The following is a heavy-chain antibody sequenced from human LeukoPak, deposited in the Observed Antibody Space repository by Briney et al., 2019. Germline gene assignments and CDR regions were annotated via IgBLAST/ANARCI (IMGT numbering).Heavy chain of an antibody. CDR1: GFTPSSDI. D-gene: IGHD2-2*02. V-gene: IGHV3-48*04. CDR3: ARDRYCSSTSCYRFYMDV. CDR2: ICSSSSSI. J-gene: IGHJ6*03. Sequence: GGSLRLSCAASGFTPSSDIMNRVRQAPGKGLGWVSYICSSSSSIYYADSVKGRFTISRDNAKNSLYLQMASLRPEDTAVYYCARDRYCSSTSCYRFYMDVWGKGTTVTVSS.